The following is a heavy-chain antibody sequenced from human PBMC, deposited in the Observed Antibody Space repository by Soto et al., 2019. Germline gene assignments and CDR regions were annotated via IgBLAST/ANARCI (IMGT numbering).Heavy chain of an antibody. J-gene: IGHJ6*02. D-gene: IGHD2-21*01. V-gene: IGHV1-46*01. CDR2: INPNNGAT. CDR3: ASRVLCDMDV. CDR1: GDTFTTNY. Sequence: QEQLVQSGAEVKEPGASLKVSCKASGDTFTTNYLHWVRQAPGQGLERMGRINPNNGATLYAQEFQGRLILTTDTSTSTVYMDLNSVECEDSAVYYCASRVLCDMDVWGQGTTVTVSS.